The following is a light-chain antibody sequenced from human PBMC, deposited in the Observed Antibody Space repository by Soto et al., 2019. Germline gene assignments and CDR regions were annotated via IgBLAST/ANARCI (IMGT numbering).Light chain of an antibody. V-gene: IGKV1-39*01. J-gene: IGKJ1*01. CDR3: QQSFSTPQT. CDR1: QSIKHY. CDR2: AAS. Sequence: DIQMTQSPPSLSASVGDRVTISCRTSQSIKHYLSWYQQKPGKAPKLLICAASTLQSGVPSRFSGSASGTDFTLTISSLQPEDFATYFCQQSFSTPQTFGQGTKVELK.